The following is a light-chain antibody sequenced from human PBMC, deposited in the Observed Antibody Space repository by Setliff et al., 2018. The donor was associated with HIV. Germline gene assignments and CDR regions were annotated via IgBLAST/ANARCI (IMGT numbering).Light chain of an antibody. J-gene: IGLJ2*01. Sequence: ALTQPASVSGSPGQSITISCTGTSSDIGGYNSVSWYQQHLGEAPKLVIYDVTNRPSGVSNRFSGSKSGNTASLTISGLQAEDEADYYCSSYTTTSTLRFGGGTKVTV. CDR2: DVT. CDR3: SSYTTTSTLR. CDR1: SSDIGGYNS. V-gene: IGLV2-14*03.